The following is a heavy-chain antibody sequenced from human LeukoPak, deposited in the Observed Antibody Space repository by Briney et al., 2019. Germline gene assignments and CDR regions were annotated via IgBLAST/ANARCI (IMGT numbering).Heavy chain of an antibody. J-gene: IGHJ4*02. CDR3: ARLIVVVTATDY. CDR1: GFTFSSYA. D-gene: IGHD2-21*02. CDR2: IRYDGSNK. V-gene: IGHV3-30*04. Sequence: GGSLRLSCAASGFTFSSYAMHWVRQAPGKGLEWVAFIRYDGSNKYYADSVKGRFTISRDNSKNTLYLQMNSLRAEDTAVYYCARLIVVVTATDYWGQGTLVTVSS.